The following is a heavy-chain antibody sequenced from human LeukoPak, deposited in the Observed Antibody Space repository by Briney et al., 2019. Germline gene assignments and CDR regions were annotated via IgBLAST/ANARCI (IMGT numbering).Heavy chain of an antibody. Sequence: PSQTLSLTCTVSGGSISSGDYYWSWIRQPPGKGLEWIGYIYNSGITYYNPSSKSRVTISGDTYKNQFSLKLSSVTAADTAVYYCARDRSGYDHLDYWGQGTLVPVSS. D-gene: IGHD5-12*01. J-gene: IGHJ4*02. CDR1: GGSISSGDYY. CDR3: ARDRSGYDHLDY. CDR2: IYNSGIT. V-gene: IGHV4-30-4*01.